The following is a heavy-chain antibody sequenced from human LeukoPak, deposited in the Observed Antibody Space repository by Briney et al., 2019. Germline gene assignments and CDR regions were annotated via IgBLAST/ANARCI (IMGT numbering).Heavy chain of an antibody. Sequence: PSETLSLTCTVSGGSISSYYWSWIRQPPGKGLEWIGYIYYSGSANYNPSLKSRVTISTDTSKNQFSLQLTSLTAADTAVYYCARWSDCGGDCHILDYWGQGILVTVSS. CDR2: IYYSGSA. V-gene: IGHV4-59*01. D-gene: IGHD2-21*02. CDR1: GGSISSYY. J-gene: IGHJ4*02. CDR3: ARWSDCGGDCHILDY.